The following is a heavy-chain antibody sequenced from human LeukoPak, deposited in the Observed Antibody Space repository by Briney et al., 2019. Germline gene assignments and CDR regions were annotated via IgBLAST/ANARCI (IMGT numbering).Heavy chain of an antibody. CDR3: ARLTTVTAFFDY. D-gene: IGHD4-17*01. J-gene: IGHJ4*02. V-gene: IGHV1-2*02. CDR2: INPNSGGT. CDR1: GYTFTGYY. Sequence: ASVKVSCKASGYTFTGYYMHWVRQAPGQGLEWMGWINPNSGGTNYAQKFQGRVTMTRDTSISTAYMELSGLRSDDTAVYYCARLTTVTAFFDYWGQGTLVTVSS.